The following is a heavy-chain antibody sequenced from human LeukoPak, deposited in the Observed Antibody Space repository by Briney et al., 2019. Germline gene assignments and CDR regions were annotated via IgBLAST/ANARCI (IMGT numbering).Heavy chain of an antibody. D-gene: IGHD6-19*01. Sequence: GSPLRLSCAASGFTFSGYGMHWVRQAPGKGLEGLAVISYDGSNKYYADSVKGRFTISRDNSKNTLYLQMNSLRAEDTAVYYCAKSLDLAVAGIDYWGQGTLVTVSS. J-gene: IGHJ4*02. V-gene: IGHV3-30*18. CDR3: AKSLDLAVAGIDY. CDR2: ISYDGSNK. CDR1: GFTFSGYG.